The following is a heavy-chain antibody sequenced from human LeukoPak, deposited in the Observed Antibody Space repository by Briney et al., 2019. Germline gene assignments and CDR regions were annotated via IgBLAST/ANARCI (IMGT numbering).Heavy chain of an antibody. CDR2: ISAYNGNT. V-gene: IGHV1-18*01. D-gene: IGHD3-3*01. CDR1: GYTFTSYG. J-gene: IGHJ4*02. Sequence: APVKVSCKASGYTFTSYGISWVRQAPGQGLEWMGWISAYNGNTNYAQKLQGRVTMTTDTSTSTAYMELRSLRSDDTAVYYCARDTYCSSTSCSYYDFWSGYYTVGDYWGQGTLVTVS. CDR3: ARDTYCSSTSCSYYDFWSGYYTVGDY.